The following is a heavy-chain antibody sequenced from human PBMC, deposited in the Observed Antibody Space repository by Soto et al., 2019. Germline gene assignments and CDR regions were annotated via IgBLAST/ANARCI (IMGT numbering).Heavy chain of an antibody. J-gene: IGHJ4*02. CDR3: ARDMYPGSDSDNF. V-gene: IGHV3-7*01. CDR1: GFTFSRFW. CDR2: IKQDGSDR. D-gene: IGHD2-21*02. Sequence: PGGSLRLSCAVSGFTFSRFWMTWVRQAPGKGLEWVGNIKQDGSDRYYVDSVKGRFTISRDNAKNSLYLQMNSLRAEDTAVYYCARDMYPGSDSDNFWAQGTLVTVSS.